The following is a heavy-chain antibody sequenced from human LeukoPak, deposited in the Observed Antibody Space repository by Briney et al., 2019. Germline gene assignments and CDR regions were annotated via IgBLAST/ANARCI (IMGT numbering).Heavy chain of an antibody. D-gene: IGHD2-2*02. CDR3: ARQTDRYCSSTSCYMGGFDP. Sequence: PSETLSLTXTVSGGSISSYYWSWIRQAPGKGLEWLGYIYYSGSTNYNPSLKSRVTISVDTSKNQFSLKLSSVTAADTAVYYCARQTDRYCSSTSCYMGGFDPWGQGTLVTVSS. V-gene: IGHV4-59*01. CDR2: IYYSGST. J-gene: IGHJ5*02. CDR1: GGSISSYY.